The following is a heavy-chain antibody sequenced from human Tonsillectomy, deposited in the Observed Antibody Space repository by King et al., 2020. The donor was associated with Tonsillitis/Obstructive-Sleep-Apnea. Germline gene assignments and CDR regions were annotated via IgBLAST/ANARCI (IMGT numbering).Heavy chain of an antibody. D-gene: IGHD3-3*01. CDR2: ISYDGSNK. CDR1: GFTFSSYA. CDR3: ARGIGITICGVAGDY. J-gene: IGHJ4*02. Sequence: VQLVESGGGVVQPGRSLRLSCAASGFTFSSYAMHWVRQAPGKGLEWVAVISYDGSNKYYADSVKGRFTISRDNSKNTLYLQMNSLRAEDTAVYYCARGIGITICGVAGDYWGQGTLVTVSS. V-gene: IGHV3-30*04.